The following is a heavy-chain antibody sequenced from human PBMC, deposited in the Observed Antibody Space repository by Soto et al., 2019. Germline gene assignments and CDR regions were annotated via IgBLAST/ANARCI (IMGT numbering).Heavy chain of an antibody. Sequence: QVQLVESGGGVVQPGRSLRLSCEASGYTFSTYGMYWVSQAPVRGLEWVAGISDDGRNQFYADSVRGRFSISRDNFKNTLYLQMNSLRLEDTAIYYCAKIRTSGTGDAVDLWGRGTVVTVSS. CDR2: ISDDGRNQ. D-gene: IGHD3-3*01. CDR3: AKIRTSGTGDAVDL. V-gene: IGHV3-30*18. CDR1: GYTFSTYG. J-gene: IGHJ3*01.